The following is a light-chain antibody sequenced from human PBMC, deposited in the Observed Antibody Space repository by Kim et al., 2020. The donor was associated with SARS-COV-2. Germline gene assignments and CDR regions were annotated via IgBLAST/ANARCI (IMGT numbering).Light chain of an antibody. CDR2: EVP. J-gene: IGLJ2*01. Sequence: GQSVNISCTGTSSDVGGYNSVSWYQQHPGKAPKLMIYEVPKRPSGVPDRFSGSKSGNTASLTVSGLQAEDEADYYCSSYAGSNYVVFGGGTQLTVL. V-gene: IGLV2-8*01. CDR3: SSYAGSNYVV. CDR1: SSDVGGYNS.